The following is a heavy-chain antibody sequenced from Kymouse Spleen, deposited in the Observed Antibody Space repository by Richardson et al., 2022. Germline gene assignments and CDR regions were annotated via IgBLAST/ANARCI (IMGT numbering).Heavy chain of an antibody. J-gene: IGHJ6*02. D-gene: IGHD3-10*01. CDR2: ISSSSSYI. V-gene: IGHV3-21*03. CDR1: GFTFSSYS. Sequence: EVQLVESGGGLVKPGGSLRLSCAASGFTFSSYSMNWVRQAPGKGLEWVSSISSSSSYIYYADSVKGRFTISRDNAKNSLYLQMNSLRAEDTAVYYCARDPDYYGSGSYSSYYGMDVWGQGTTVTVSS. CDR3: ARDPDYYGSGSYSSYYGMDV.